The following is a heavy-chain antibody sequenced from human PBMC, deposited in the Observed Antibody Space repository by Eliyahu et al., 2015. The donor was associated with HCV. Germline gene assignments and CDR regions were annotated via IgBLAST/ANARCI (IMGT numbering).Heavy chain of an antibody. V-gene: IGHV3-23*01. CDR3: AKHRLTPVTIFGVVPGFLV. D-gene: IGHD3-3*01. CDR1: GFTFSSYA. Sequence: EVQLLESGGGLVQPGGSLRLSCAASGFTFSSYAMXWVRQAPGKGLEXVSAIXGSGGSTYYAGSVKGRFTISRDNSKNTLYLQMNSLRAEDTAVYYCAKHRLTPVTIFGVVPGFLVWGQGTTVTVSS. CDR2: IXGSGGST. J-gene: IGHJ6*02.